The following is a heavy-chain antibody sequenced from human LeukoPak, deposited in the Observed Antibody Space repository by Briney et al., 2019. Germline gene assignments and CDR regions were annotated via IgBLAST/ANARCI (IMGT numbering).Heavy chain of an antibody. V-gene: IGHV3-38-3*01. D-gene: IGHD3-3*01. CDR1: GFTVSSNE. CDR2: ISGGST. Sequence: GGSLRLSCAASGFTVSSNEMSWVRQAPGKGLEWVSSISGGSTYYADSRKGRFTISRDNSKNTLHLQMNSLRAEDTAVYYCKLTYDFWSGYLYNWFDPWGQGTLGTVSS. J-gene: IGHJ5*02. CDR3: KLTYDFWSGYLYNWFDP.